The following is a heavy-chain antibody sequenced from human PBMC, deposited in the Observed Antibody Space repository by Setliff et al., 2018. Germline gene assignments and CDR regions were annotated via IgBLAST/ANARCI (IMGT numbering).Heavy chain of an antibody. CDR3: ASCRYQVPYDY. CDR2: VCDSGTT. Sequence: PSETLSLTCNVSGASVSSSIYYWGWIRQPPGKGLEWIGTVCDSGTTYYNPSLKSRVTIFVDTSKNQFSLNLNSVTAADTGVYYCASCRYQVPYDYWGQGILVTVSS. CDR1: GASVSSSIYY. D-gene: IGHD2-2*01. V-gene: IGHV4-39*01. J-gene: IGHJ4*02.